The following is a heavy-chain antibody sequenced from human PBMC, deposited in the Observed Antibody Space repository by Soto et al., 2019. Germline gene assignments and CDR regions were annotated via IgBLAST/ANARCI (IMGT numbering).Heavy chain of an antibody. Sequence: GGSLRLSCAASGFTFSSYAMHWVRQAPGKGLEWVAVISYDGSNKYYADSVKGRFTISRDNSKNTLYLQMNSLRAEDTAVYYCARGYYYDSSGYLDYWGQGTLVTVPQ. CDR3: ARGYYYDSSGYLDY. CDR1: GFTFSSYA. D-gene: IGHD3-22*01. V-gene: IGHV3-30-3*01. CDR2: ISYDGSNK. J-gene: IGHJ4*02.